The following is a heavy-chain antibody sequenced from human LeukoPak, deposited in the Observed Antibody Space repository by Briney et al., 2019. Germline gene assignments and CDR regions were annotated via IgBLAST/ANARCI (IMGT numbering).Heavy chain of an antibody. Sequence: KPSETLSLTCTVSGYSISSGYYWGWIRQPPGKGLEWIGSIYHSGSTYYNPSLKSRVTISVDTSKNQFSLKLSSVTAADTAVYYCARGDILTLSGAFDIWGQGTMVTVSS. V-gene: IGHV4-38-2*02. CDR3: ARGDILTLSGAFDI. D-gene: IGHD3-9*01. J-gene: IGHJ3*02. CDR1: GYSISSGYY. CDR2: IYHSGST.